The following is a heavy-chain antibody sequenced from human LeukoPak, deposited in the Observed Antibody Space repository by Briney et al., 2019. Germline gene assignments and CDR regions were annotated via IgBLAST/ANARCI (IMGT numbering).Heavy chain of an antibody. CDR2: IKQDRSEK. J-gene: IGHJ4*02. Sequence: GGSLRLSCAASGFTFTNYWMSWVRQAPGKGLELVANIKQDRSEKYYVDSVKGRFTISRDNAKNSLYLQMNSLRAEDTAVYYCARDIYYDSSGYYVYWGQGTLVTVSS. CDR3: ARDIYYDSSGYYVY. CDR1: GFTFTNYW. V-gene: IGHV3-7*01. D-gene: IGHD3-22*01.